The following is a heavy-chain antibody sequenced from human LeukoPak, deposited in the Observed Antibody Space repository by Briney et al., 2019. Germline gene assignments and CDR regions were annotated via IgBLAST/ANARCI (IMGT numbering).Heavy chain of an antibody. D-gene: IGHD2-15*01. CDR1: GYTFTGYY. J-gene: IGHJ6*03. V-gene: IGHV1-2*02. CDR3: ARDRGVDYCSGGSCSHYYYYMDV. CDR2: INPNSGGT. Sequence: SSVKVSCKASGYTFTGYYMHWVRQAPGQGLEWMGWINPNSGGTNYAQKFQGRVTMTRDTSISTAYMELSRLRSDDTAVYYCARDRGVDYCSGGSCSHYYYYMDVWGKGTTVTISS.